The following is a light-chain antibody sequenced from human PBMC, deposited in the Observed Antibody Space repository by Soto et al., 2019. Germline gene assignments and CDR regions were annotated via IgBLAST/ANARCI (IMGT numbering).Light chain of an antibody. V-gene: IGKV1-5*03. CDR3: QQYNDSFPYT. CDR2: KAS. J-gene: IGKJ2*01. CDR1: QGISSY. Sequence: IQLTQSPSSLSASVGDRVTITCRASQGISSYLAWYQQKPGKAPKLLIYKASTLESGVPSRFSGSRSGTEFTLTVSSLQPDDFATYYCQQYNDSFPYTFGQGTKVDIK.